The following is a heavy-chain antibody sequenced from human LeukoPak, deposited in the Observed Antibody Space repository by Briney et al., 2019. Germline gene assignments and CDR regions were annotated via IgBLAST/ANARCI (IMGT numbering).Heavy chain of an antibody. V-gene: IGHV3-30*04. CDR1: GFTFSSYA. Sequence: PGGSLRLSCAASGFTFSSYAMHWVRQAPGKGLEWVAVISYDGSNKYYTDSVKGRFTISRDNSKNTLYLQMNSLRAEDTAVYYCARDPPQDLRYFDWLLDYWGQGTLVTVSS. CDR3: ARDPPQDLRYFDWLLDY. CDR2: ISYDGSNK. J-gene: IGHJ4*02. D-gene: IGHD3-9*01.